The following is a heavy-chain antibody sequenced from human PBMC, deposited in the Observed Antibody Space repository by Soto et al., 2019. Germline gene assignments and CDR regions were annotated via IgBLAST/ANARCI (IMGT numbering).Heavy chain of an antibody. CDR3: AKVPGGYSYRFPIAY. Sequence: PGGSLRLSCAASGFTFSSYGMHWVRQAPGKGLEWVAVISYDGSNKYYADSVKGRFTISRDNSKNTLYLQMNSLRAEDTAVYYCAKVPGGYSYRFPIAYWGQGTLVTVSS. CDR1: GFTFSSYG. V-gene: IGHV3-30*18. CDR2: ISYDGSNK. D-gene: IGHD5-18*01. J-gene: IGHJ4*02.